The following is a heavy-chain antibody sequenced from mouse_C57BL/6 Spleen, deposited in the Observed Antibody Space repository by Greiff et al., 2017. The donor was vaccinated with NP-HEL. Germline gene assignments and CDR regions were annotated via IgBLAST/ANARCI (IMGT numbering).Heavy chain of an antibody. V-gene: IGHV1-82*01. CDR2: IYPGDGDT. J-gene: IGHJ4*01. D-gene: IGHD1-1*01. Sequence: QVQLQQSGPELVKPGASVKISCKASGYAFSSSWMNWVKQRPGKGLEWIGRIYPGDGDTNYNGKFKGKATLTADKSSSTAYMQLSSLTSEDSAVYFCARGGDGSSHGYYAMDYWGQGTSVTVSS. CDR1: GYAFSSSW. CDR3: ARGGDGSSHGYYAMDY.